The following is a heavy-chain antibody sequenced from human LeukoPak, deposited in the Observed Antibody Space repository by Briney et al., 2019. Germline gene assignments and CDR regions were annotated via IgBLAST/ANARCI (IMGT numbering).Heavy chain of an antibody. V-gene: IGHV3-7*01. CDR3: ARDKSIMITFGGVIVSY. J-gene: IGHJ4*02. Sequence: GGSLRLSCAASGFTFSSYWMSWVRQAPGKGLEWVANTKQDGSEKYYVDSVKGRFTISRDNAKNSLYLQMNSLRAEDTAVYYCARDKSIMITFGGVIVSYWGQGTLVTVSS. D-gene: IGHD3-16*02. CDR2: TKQDGSEK. CDR1: GFTFSSYW.